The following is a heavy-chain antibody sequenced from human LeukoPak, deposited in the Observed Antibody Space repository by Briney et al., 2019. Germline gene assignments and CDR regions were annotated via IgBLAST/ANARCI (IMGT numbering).Heavy chain of an antibody. CDR2: INHSGST. Sequence: PSETLSLTCAVYGGSFSGYYWSWIRQPPGKGLEWIGEINHSGSTNYNPSLKSRVTISVDTSKNQFSLKLSSVTAADTAVYYCARPGPARYYFDYWGQGTLVTVSS. V-gene: IGHV4-34*01. D-gene: IGHD2-2*01. CDR1: GGSFSGYY. CDR3: ARPGPARYYFDY. J-gene: IGHJ4*02.